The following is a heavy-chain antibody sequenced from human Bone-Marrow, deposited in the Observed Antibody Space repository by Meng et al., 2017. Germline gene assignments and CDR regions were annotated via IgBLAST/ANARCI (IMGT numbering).Heavy chain of an antibody. J-gene: IGHJ3*02. CDR2: ISWNSGRV. CDR3: AKDRDSGSYRGFGVAFDI. Sequence: SLKISCAASGFTFDDYAMHWLRQAPGKGLEWVSGISWNSGRVDYADSVKGHFTISRDNAKNSLYLQMDSLRPEDTAFYYCAKDRDSGSYRGFGVAFDIWGQGTLVTVSS. V-gene: IGHV3-9*01. D-gene: IGHD3-10*01. CDR1: GFTFDDYA.